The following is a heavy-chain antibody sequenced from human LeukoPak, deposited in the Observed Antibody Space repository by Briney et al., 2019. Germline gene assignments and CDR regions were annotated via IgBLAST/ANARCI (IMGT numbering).Heavy chain of an antibody. CDR2: ISSSSSYI. D-gene: IGHD6-19*01. Sequence: GGSLRLSCAASGFTFSSYSMNWVRQAPGKGLEWVSSISSSSSYIYYADSVKGLFTISRDNSKNTLYLQMNSLRVDDTAVYYCAKGSSDWSGPTGVFDYWGQGTLVTGSS. J-gene: IGHJ4*02. CDR3: AKGSSDWSGPTGVFDY. V-gene: IGHV3-21*04. CDR1: GFTFSSYS.